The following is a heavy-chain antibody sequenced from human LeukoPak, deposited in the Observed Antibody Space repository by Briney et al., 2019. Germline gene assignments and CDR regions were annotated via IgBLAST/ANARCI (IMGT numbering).Heavy chain of an antibody. J-gene: IGHJ4*02. CDR1: GFPFTYAW. Sequence: GGSLRLSFAPSGFPFTYAWMSWVRQPPRKGLEWVGRINTKSDGGTIDYAAPLKGRFTISRDDSKNTVFLQMNSLKSEDTAVYYCTTGLAFWGQGTLVTVSS. V-gene: IGHV3-15*01. CDR3: TTGLAF. CDR2: INTKSDGGTI. D-gene: IGHD2-21*01.